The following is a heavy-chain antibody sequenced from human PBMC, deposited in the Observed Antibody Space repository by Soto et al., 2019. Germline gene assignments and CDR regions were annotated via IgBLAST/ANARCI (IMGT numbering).Heavy chain of an antibody. CDR2: ISYDGSNK. V-gene: IGHV3-30*04. CDR1: GFTSSSYF. Sequence: QVQLVESGGGVVQPGRSLRLSCVASGFTSSSYFMHWVRQAPGKGQEWVAPISYDGSNKHYADSVKGRFTISRDNSKNTLYLQMNSLRGDDTAVYSCARGDPYYGMDVWGQGTTVTVSS. J-gene: IGHJ6*02. CDR3: ARGDPYYGMDV.